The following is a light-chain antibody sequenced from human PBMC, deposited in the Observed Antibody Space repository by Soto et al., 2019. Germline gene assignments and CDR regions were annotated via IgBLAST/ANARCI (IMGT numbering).Light chain of an antibody. CDR3: CSYADSNTLL. CDR2: DVS. V-gene: IGLV2-11*02. J-gene: IGLJ1*01. CDR1: SSDVGGSNH. Sequence: QSVLTQPRSVSGSPGQSVTISCTGTSSDVGGSNHVSWYHHHPDKAPQLIIYDVSKRPSGVPGRFSGSKSGNTASLTISGLQAEDGADYYCCSYADSNTLLFGTGTKVTVL.